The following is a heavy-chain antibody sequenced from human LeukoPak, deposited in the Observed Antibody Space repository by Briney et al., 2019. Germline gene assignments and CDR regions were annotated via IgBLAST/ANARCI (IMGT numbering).Heavy chain of an antibody. CDR2: ISWNSGSI. CDR3: AKDMGIAVACSNGMDV. CDR1: GFTFDDYA. D-gene: IGHD6-19*01. Sequence: GGSLRLSCAASGFTFDDYAMHWVWQAPGKGLEWVSGISWNSGSIGYADSVKGRFTISRDNAKNSLYLQMNSLRAEDTALYYCAKDMGIAVACSNGMDVWGQGTTVTVSS. J-gene: IGHJ6*02. V-gene: IGHV3-9*01.